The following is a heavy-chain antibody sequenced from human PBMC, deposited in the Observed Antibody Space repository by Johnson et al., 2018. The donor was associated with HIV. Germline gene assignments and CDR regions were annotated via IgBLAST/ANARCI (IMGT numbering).Heavy chain of an antibody. J-gene: IGHJ3*02. Sequence: VQLVESGGGLVQPGGSLRLSCAASGFTFSSYAMNWVRQAPGKGLEWVSTISGSGGSTYYADSVKGRFTISRDNSKNTLYLQMNSLRAEDTAVYYCARGVIRGYSYGPGAFDIWGQGTMVTVSS. CDR1: GFTFSSYA. V-gene: IGHV3-23*04. CDR3: ARGVIRGYSYGPGAFDI. D-gene: IGHD5-18*01. CDR2: ISGSGGST.